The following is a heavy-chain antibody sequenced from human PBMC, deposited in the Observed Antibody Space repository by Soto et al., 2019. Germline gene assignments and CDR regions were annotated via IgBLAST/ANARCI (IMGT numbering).Heavy chain of an antibody. Sequence: QVQLQESGPGLVKPSQTLSLTCTVSGGSISSGDYYWSWLRQHPEKGLEWIGYIYFSGSTYYNPSLQSRVTISVDTSKIQFSLKLSSVTAADTAVYYCARDFEPRDCSGARCSPVDGFGVWGQGTMVTVSS. CDR2: IYFSGST. D-gene: IGHD2-15*01. CDR3: ARDFEPRDCSGARCSPVDGFGV. CDR1: GGSISSGDYY. V-gene: IGHV4-31*03. J-gene: IGHJ3*01.